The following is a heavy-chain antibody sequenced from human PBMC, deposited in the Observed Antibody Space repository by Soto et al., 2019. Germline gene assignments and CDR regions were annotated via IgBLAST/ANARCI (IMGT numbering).Heavy chain of an antibody. CDR1: GFVFRNAW. CDR3: STDSYSPSIDDRVDF. V-gene: IGHV3-15*07. CDR2: IKSGGAT. Sequence: EVQLVDSGGGLVKPGGSLRLSCAASGFVFRNAWINWVRQAPGKGLEWVGRIKSGGATDFAALARGRFAITRDDSRYMAYMQLNIFDPEDTAVYYWSTDSYSPSIDDRVDFWGEGALVTVSS. J-gene: IGHJ4*02. D-gene: IGHD4-4*01.